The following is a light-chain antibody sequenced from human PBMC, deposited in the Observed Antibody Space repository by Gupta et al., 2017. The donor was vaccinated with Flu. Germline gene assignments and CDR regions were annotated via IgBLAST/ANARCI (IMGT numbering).Light chain of an antibody. CDR3: QQYNNWPWT. V-gene: IGKV3-15*01. CDR1: QSVSSN. Sequence: IVMTQSPATLSVSPGERATLSCRASQSVSSNSAWYQQKPGQAPRLLIYGASTRATGIPARFSGSGSRTEFTLTISSLQSEDFAVYYCQQYNNWPWTFGQGTKVEIK. J-gene: IGKJ1*01. CDR2: GAS.